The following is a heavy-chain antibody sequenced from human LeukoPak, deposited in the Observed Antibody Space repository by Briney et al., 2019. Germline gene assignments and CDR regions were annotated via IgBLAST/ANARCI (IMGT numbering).Heavy chain of an antibody. CDR1: GFIFSNYA. CDR3: AKGAAAGLVDWFDP. D-gene: IGHD6-13*01. CDR2: ITGRGDET. V-gene: IGHV3-23*01. Sequence: GGSLRLSCAASGFIFSNYALMWVRQAPGKGLEWVSSITGRGDETFYADSVKGRFSLSRDNSKSMLYLQMYSLGAEDTAIYYCAKGAAAGLVDWFDPWGQGTLVTVSS. J-gene: IGHJ5*02.